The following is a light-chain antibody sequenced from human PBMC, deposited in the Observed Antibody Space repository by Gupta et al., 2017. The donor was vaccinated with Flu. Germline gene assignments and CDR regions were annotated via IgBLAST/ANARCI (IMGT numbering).Light chain of an antibody. V-gene: IGLV6-57*01. J-gene: IGLJ2*01. Sequence: FMLTQPHSVSESPGKTVTISCTRSSGSIAINYVQWYQQRPGSSPTSVIYDDNQRPSGVPDRFSGSIDSSSTSATLTISGLKTEDDYYYYCQACDSVNVVFGGGTKLTVL. CDR1: SGSIAINY. CDR2: DDN. CDR3: QACDSVNVV.